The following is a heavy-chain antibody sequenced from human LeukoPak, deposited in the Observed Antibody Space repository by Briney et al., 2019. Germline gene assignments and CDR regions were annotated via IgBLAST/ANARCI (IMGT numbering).Heavy chain of an antibody. CDR1: GGSFNSHF. V-gene: IGHV4-59*08. J-gene: IGHJ6*02. D-gene: IGHD3-10*01. Sequence: PSQTLSLTCKVSGGSFNSHFWTWIRQPPGKGLEWIEYVHASGNSDYNPSLKSRVNMSLDTSKSQFSLKLNSVTAADTAVYYCARLMARAVLSYYGLDVWGQGTTVIVSS. CDR2: VHASGNS. CDR3: ARLMARAVLSYYGLDV.